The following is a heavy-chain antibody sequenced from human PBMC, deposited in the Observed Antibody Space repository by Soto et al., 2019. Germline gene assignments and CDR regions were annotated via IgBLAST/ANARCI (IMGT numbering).Heavy chain of an antibody. Sequence: GASLKVSCKASGGTFSSYAISWVRQAPGQGLEWMGGIIPIFGTANYAQKFQGRVTITADESTSTAYMELSSLRSEDTAVYYCARDEADYYDSSGYYVRTDYYYDMDVWGQGTTVTVSS. CDR2: IIPIFGTA. CDR1: GGTFSSYA. V-gene: IGHV1-69*13. J-gene: IGHJ6*02. CDR3: ARDEADYYDSSGYYVRTDYYYDMDV. D-gene: IGHD3-22*01.